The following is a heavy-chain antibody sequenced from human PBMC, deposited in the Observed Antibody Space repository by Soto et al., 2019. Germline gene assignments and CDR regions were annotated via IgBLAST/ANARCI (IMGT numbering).Heavy chain of an antibody. V-gene: IGHV1-3*01. Sequence: ASVKVACKASGYTFTSYAMHWVRQAPGQRLEWMGWINAGNGNTKYSQKFQGRVTITRDTSASTAYMELSSLRSEDTAVYYCARYIQQDYYYGMDVWGQGTTVSVSS. CDR3: ARYIQQDYYYGMDV. D-gene: IGHD1-1*01. CDR2: INAGNGNT. CDR1: GYTFTSYA. J-gene: IGHJ6*02.